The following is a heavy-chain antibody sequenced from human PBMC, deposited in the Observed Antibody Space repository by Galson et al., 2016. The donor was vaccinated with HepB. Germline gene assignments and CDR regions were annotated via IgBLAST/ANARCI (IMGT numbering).Heavy chain of an antibody. Sequence: SLRLSCAASGFTFSDYYMSWIRQAPGKGLEWVSYISSNGLSIIKYADSVKGRFTISRDNAKNSVYLHMISLTPEDTAVYYCARGASGSPRLARVNFDYWGQGALVTVSS. V-gene: IGHV3-11*01. CDR2: ISSNGLSII. CDR1: GFTFSDYY. CDR3: ARGASGSPRLARVNFDY. D-gene: IGHD6-6*01. J-gene: IGHJ4*02.